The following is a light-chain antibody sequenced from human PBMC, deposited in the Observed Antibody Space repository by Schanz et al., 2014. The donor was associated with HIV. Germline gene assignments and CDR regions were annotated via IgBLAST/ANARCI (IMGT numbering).Light chain of an antibody. CDR1: QRLSSSY. Sequence: EIVLTQSPGSLSLSPGGRATLSCGASQRLSSSYLAWYQQKRDQPPRLVIYATSTRAAGIPDRFSGTGSGTDFTLTISSLQPEDFATYYCQQSYSTPRTFGGGTKVEIK. CDR3: QQSYSTPRT. V-gene: IGKV3-20*01. CDR2: ATS. J-gene: IGKJ4*01.